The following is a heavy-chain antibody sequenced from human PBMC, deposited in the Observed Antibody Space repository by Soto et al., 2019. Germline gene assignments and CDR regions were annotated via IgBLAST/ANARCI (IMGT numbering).Heavy chain of an antibody. V-gene: IGHV3-43*01. J-gene: IGHJ4*02. CDR2: ISWDGGRT. CDR1: GFTFDDYT. CDR3: AKPHTQEMATIWYYFDY. Sequence: EVQLVESGGVVVQPGGSLRLSCAASGFTFDDYTMHWVRQAPGKGLEWVSLISWDGGRTYYADSVKGRFTISRDNSKNSLYLQMNSLRTEDTALYYCAKPHTQEMATIWYYFDYWGQGTLVTVSS. D-gene: IGHD5-12*01.